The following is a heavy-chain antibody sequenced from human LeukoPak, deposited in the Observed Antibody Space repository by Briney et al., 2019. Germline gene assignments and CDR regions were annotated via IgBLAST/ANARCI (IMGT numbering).Heavy chain of an antibody. V-gene: IGHV1-69*04. CDR2: IIPILGIA. D-gene: IGHD2-2*01. Sequence: GASVKVSCKASGGTFSSYAISWVRQAPGQGLEWMGRIIPILGIANYAQKFQGRVTITADKSTSTAYMELSSLRSEDTAVYYCARGSSTSSYYYYGMDVGGQGTTVTVSS. CDR3: ARGSSTSSYYYYGMDV. J-gene: IGHJ6*02. CDR1: GGTFSSYA.